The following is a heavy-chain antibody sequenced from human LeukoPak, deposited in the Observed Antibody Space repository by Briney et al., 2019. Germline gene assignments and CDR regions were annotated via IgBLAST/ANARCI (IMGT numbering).Heavy chain of an antibody. Sequence: PGGSLRLSCAASGFTFSSYSMNWVRQAPGKGLEWVSSISSSSSYIYYADSVKGRFTISRDNAKNSLYLQMNSLRAEDTAVYYYARHTMYYYDSSGFAPSYYYYGMDVWGQGTTVTVSS. CDR3: ARHTMYYYDSSGFAPSYYYYGMDV. V-gene: IGHV3-21*01. D-gene: IGHD3-22*01. CDR2: ISSSSSYI. CDR1: GFTFSSYS. J-gene: IGHJ6*02.